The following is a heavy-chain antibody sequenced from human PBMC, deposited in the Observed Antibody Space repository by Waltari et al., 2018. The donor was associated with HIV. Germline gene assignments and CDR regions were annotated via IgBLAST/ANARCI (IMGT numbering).Heavy chain of an antibody. CDR3: ARQGYYYGSGSLAFQKNHIDY. Sequence: EVQLVQSGAEVKKPGESLKISCKGSGYSFTSYWIGWVRQMPGKGLEWMGIIYPGDSDTRYRPSFQGQVTISADKSISTAYLQWSSLKASDTAMYYCARQGYYYGSGSLAFQKNHIDYWGQGTLVTVSS. CDR1: GYSFTSYW. CDR2: IYPGDSDT. J-gene: IGHJ4*02. D-gene: IGHD3-10*01. V-gene: IGHV5-51*01.